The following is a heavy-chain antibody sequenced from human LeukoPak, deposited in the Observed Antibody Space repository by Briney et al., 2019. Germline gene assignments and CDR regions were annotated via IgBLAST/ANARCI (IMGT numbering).Heavy chain of an antibody. CDR3: ARQEEMTTVTTGRLVDY. J-gene: IGHJ4*02. CDR1: GGSFSGYY. D-gene: IGHD4-17*01. Sequence: PSETLSLTCAVYGGSFSGYYWSWIRQPPGKGLEWIGEINHSGSTNYNPSLKSRVTISVDTSKNQFSLKLSSVTAADTAVYYCARQEEMTTVTTGRLVDYWGQGTLVTVSS. V-gene: IGHV4-34*01. CDR2: INHSGST.